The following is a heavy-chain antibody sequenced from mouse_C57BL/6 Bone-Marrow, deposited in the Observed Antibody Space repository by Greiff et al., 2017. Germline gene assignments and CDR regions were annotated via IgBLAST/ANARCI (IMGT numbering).Heavy chain of an antibody. J-gene: IGHJ2*01. CDR2: IYPGNSDT. CDR1: GYTFTSYW. CDR3: TKLPSVERYFDY. Sequence: VHVKQSGTVLARPGASVKMSCKTSGYTFTSYWMHWVKQRPGQGLEWIGAIYPGNSDTSYNQKFKGKAKLTAVPSASTAYMELSSLTNEDSAVYYCTKLPSVERYFDYWGQGTTLTVSS. D-gene: IGHD1-1*01. V-gene: IGHV1-5*01.